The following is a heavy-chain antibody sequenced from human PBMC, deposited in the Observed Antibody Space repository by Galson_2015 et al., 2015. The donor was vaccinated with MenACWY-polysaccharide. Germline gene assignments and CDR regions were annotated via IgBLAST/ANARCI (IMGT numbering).Heavy chain of an antibody. CDR3: ARVRYSTGKYQFDY. D-gene: IGHD2-2*01. CDR2: IGGSGSNT. Sequence: LRLSCAASGFTFSNYAMSWVRQAPGKGLEWVSTIGGSGSNTHYADSVKGRFTISRDNSKNTLSLQMNSLRAEDTAVYYCARVRYSTGKYQFDYWGQGTLVTVSS. J-gene: IGHJ4*02. V-gene: IGHV3-23*01. CDR1: GFTFSNYA.